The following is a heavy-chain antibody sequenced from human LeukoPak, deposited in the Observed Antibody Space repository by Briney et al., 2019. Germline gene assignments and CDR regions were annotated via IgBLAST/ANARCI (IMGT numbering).Heavy chain of an antibody. Sequence: GGSLRLSCAASGFTFSSYWMSWVRQAPGKGLEWVASIKRDGSVKKCVDSVQGRFTVSRDNTKNSLYLQMNSLRADDTAVYYCARLSGDITAFDLWGQGTLVTVSS. J-gene: IGHJ4*02. CDR3: ARLSGDITAFDL. D-gene: IGHD1-20*01. CDR1: GFTFSSYW. V-gene: IGHV3-7*01. CDR2: IKRDGSVK.